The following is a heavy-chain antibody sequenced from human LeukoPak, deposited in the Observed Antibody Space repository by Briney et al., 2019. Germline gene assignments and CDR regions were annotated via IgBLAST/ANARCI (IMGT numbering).Heavy chain of an antibody. CDR1: GFTFSDCD. CDR2: ISSSGSTI. V-gene: IGHV3-48*03. CDR3: AREGIAAAGGYFDY. D-gene: IGHD6-13*01. Sequence: GGSLRLSCTASGFTFSDCDMNWVRQAPGKGLEWVSYISSSGSTIYYADSVKGRFTISRDNAKNSLYLQMNSLRAEDTAVYYCAREGIAAAGGYFDYWGQGTLVTVSS. J-gene: IGHJ4*02.